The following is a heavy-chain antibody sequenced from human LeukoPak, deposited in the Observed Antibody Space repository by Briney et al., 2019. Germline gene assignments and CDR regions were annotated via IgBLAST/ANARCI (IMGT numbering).Heavy chain of an antibody. V-gene: IGHV1-2*06. D-gene: IGHD4-17*01. CDR1: GYTFTGYF. CDR3: ARGQPYGDYNWFDL. CDR2: INSNTGGT. Sequence: ASVKVSCKASGYTFTGYFMYWVRQAPGQGLEWMGRINSNTGGTTYAQKFQGRVTMTRDTSITTAHMELSRLKSDDTAMYYCARGQPYGDYNWFDLWGQGALVTVSS. J-gene: IGHJ5*02.